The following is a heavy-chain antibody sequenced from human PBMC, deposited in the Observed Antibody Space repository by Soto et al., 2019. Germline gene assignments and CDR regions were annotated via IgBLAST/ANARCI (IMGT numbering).Heavy chain of an antibody. CDR1: GFTFSSYA. CDR2: ISGSGGST. CDR3: AKDSDGEDMAYSFDY. J-gene: IGHJ4*02. D-gene: IGHD3-16*01. V-gene: IGHV3-23*01. Sequence: SGFTFSSYAMSWVRQAPGKGLEWVSAISGSGGSTYYADSVKGRFTISRDNSKNTLYLQMNSLRAEDTAVYYCAKDSDGEDMAYSFDYWGQGTLVTVSS.